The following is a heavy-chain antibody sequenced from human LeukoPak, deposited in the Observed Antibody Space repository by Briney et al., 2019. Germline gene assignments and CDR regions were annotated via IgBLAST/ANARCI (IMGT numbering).Heavy chain of an antibody. CDR1: GGSISSYY. Sequence: SETLSLTCTVSGGSISSYYWSWVRQPPGKGLEWMGYIYYSGSTNYNPSLKSRVTISVDTSKNQFSLKLSSVTAADTAVYYCARGYNPRLDYWGQGTLVTVSS. CDR3: ARGYNPRLDY. J-gene: IGHJ4*02. D-gene: IGHD1-1*01. CDR2: IYYSGST. V-gene: IGHV4-59*01.